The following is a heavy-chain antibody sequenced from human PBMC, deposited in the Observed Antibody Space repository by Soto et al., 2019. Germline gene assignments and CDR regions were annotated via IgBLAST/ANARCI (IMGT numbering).Heavy chain of an antibody. J-gene: IGHJ4*02. CDR1: GGSFSGYY. CDR2: INHSGST. D-gene: IGHD3-9*01. CDR3: ARDGIDSVTFDY. V-gene: IGHV4-34*01. Sequence: PSETLSLTCAVYGGSFSGYYWSWVRQPPGKGLEWIGEINHSGSTNYNPSLKSRVTISVDTSKNQFSLKLSSVTAADTAVYYCARDGIDSVTFDYWAQRTLVTVSS.